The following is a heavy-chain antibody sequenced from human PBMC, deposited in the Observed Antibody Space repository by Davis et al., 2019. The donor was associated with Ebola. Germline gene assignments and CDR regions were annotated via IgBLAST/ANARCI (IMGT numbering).Heavy chain of an antibody. CDR2: ISTSSSYT. CDR1: GFTFSDYY. V-gene: IGHV3-11*06. Sequence: GESLKISCAGSGFTFSDYYMTWIRQAPGKGLEWVSFISTSSSYTNYADLVQGRFTISRDQAKNSLYLQMNSLRAEDKAVYYWARQSDYWGQGTLVTVSS. J-gene: IGHJ4*02. CDR3: ARQSDY.